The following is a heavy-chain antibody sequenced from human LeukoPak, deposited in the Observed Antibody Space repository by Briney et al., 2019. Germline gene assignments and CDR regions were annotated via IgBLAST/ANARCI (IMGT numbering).Heavy chain of an antibody. Sequence: PGGSLRLSCAASGFTFSRHGMHWVRQAPGKGLEWVALVWYDGTNKYYADSVKGRFTISRDNSKNTVYLQMNSLRAEDTAVYYCARERITMIVVAGGAFYIWGQGTMVTVSS. CDR1: GFTFSRHG. CDR3: ARERITMIVVAGGAFYI. D-gene: IGHD3-22*01. J-gene: IGHJ3*02. CDR2: VWYDGTNK. V-gene: IGHV3-33*01.